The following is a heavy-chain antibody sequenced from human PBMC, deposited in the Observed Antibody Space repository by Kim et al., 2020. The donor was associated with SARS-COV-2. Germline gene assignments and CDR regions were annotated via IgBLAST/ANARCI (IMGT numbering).Heavy chain of an antibody. D-gene: IGHD6-13*01. CDR2: IKRDGSEK. J-gene: IGHJ4*02. CDR1: GFTFSNYW. V-gene: IGHV3-7*01. CDR3: TSWGAGNY. Sequence: GGSLRLSCAASGFTFSNYWMSWVRQAPGKGVEWVANIKRDGSEKYYVDSVRGRFTISRDNAKNLLFLQMNSLRGEDTAVYYCTSWGAGNYWGPGTLVTVSS.